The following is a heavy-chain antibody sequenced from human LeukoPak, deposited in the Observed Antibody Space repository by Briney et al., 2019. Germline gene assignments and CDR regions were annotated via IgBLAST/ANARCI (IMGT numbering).Heavy chain of an antibody. V-gene: IGHV4-31*03. J-gene: IGHJ5*02. D-gene: IGHD2-2*01. Sequence: PSETLSLTCTVSGGSISSGGYYWSWIRQHPGKGLEWIGYIYYSGSTYYNPSLKSRVTISVDTSKNQFSLKLSSVTAADTAVYYCARYFIVVVPAAGQFDPWGQGTLVTVSS. CDR3: ARYFIVVVPAAGQFDP. CDR1: GGSISSGGYY. CDR2: IYYSGST.